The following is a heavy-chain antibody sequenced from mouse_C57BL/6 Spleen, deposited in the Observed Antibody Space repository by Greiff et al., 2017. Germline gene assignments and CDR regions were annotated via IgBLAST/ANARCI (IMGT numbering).Heavy chain of an antibody. CDR2: INPGDGDT. CDR1: GYAFSSSW. D-gene: IGHD1-1*01. J-gene: IGHJ4*01. V-gene: IGHV1-82*01. CDR3: ARACGSSNDYAMDY. Sequence: VQLQQSGPELVKPGASVKISCTASGYAFSSSWMNWVQQRPGKGLEWIGRINPGDGDTNYTGKFKGKATLSADKSSSTAYMQLSSLTSEDSAVYFCARACGSSNDYAMDYWGQGTSVTVSS.